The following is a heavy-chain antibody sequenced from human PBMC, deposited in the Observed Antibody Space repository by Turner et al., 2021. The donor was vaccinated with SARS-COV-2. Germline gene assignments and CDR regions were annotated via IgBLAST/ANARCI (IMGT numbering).Heavy chain of an antibody. CDR1: GFIVSSNY. CDR2: ISGTGEVV. CDR3: ARRYNWNPDYGMDV. J-gene: IGHJ6*02. D-gene: IGHD1-20*01. Sequence: EVQLVETGGGLIQPGGSLRLSCAASGFIVSSNYMSWVRQAPGKGLEWLSYISGTGEVVYYSDSVEGRFTISRDNSNNSVHLQMNSLRDEDTAIYYCARRYNWNPDYGMDVWGQGTTVTVSS. V-gene: IGHV3-48*02.